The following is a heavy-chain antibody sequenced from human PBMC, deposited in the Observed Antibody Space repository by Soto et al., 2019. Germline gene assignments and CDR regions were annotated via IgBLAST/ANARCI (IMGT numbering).Heavy chain of an antibody. J-gene: IGHJ4*02. Sequence: QVQLVQSGAEVKKPGASVKVSCKASGYTFTSYDINWVRQATGQGLEWMGWMNPNSGNTGYAQKFQGRVTMTRNTSISTAYMELSSLSSEDTAVYYCARGRVYCTNGVCYPPLGYWGQGTLVTVSS. CDR3: ARGRVYCTNGVCYPPLGY. CDR2: MNPNSGNT. CDR1: GYTFTSYD. V-gene: IGHV1-8*01. D-gene: IGHD2-8*01.